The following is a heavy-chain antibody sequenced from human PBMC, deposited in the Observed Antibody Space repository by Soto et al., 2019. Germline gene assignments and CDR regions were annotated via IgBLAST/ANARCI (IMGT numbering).Heavy chain of an antibody. V-gene: IGHV4-4*01. CDR2: IFHDGTA. D-gene: IGHD2-8*01. J-gene: IGHJ4*02. CDR1: GVSISSGNW. Sequence: RSLTCAVSGVSISSGNWWTWVRQTPQRGLEYIGEIFHDGTANYYPSFERRVAISVDTSKNQFSLKLTSVTAADTAIYFCARLVYDTRLNYMYFDFWGQGALVTVPS. CDR3: ARLVYDTRLNYMYFDF.